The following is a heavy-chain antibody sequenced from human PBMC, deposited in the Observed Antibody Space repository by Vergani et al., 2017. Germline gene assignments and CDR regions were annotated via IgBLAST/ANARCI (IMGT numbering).Heavy chain of an antibody. J-gene: IGHJ6*03. CDR2: IYYSGST. D-gene: IGHD2-2*01. CDR3: AREGSRMCRSTSCYDDYYYYYMDV. Sequence: QVQLQESGPGLVKPSETLSLTCTVSGGSISSYYWSWIRQPPGKGLEWIGYIYYSGSTNYNPSLKSRVTISVDTSTNQFSLKLRSLTAADTAVYYCAREGSRMCRSTSCYDDYYYYYMDVGGKGTTVTVSS. V-gene: IGHV4-59*01. CDR1: GGSISSYY.